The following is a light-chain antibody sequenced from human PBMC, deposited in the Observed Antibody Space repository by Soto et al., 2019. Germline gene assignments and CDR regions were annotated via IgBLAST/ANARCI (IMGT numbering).Light chain of an antibody. CDR1: QSVSSSY. J-gene: IGKJ3*01. CDR2: VSS. CDR3: QQYGRSPSFT. Sequence: EIVLTQSPGTLSLSPGERATLSCRASQSVSSSYLAWYQQKPGQAPRLLIYVSSGMATGIPHRFSGGGSGRDFTLAISRLQPDDCAVNYCQQYGRSPSFTFGPGTKVDIK. V-gene: IGKV3-20*01.